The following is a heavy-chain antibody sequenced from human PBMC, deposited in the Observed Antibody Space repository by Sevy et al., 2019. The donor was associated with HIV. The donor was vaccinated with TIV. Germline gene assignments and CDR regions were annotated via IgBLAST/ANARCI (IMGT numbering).Heavy chain of an antibody. CDR1: GGSITSLY. CDR3: AGENAWGRGYS. V-gene: IGHV4-59*08. D-gene: IGHD1-26*01. CDR2: IYYNGHI. Sequence: SETLSLTCTVSGGSITSLYWNWIRQPPGKGLEWIANIYYNGHINYNPSLKSRVTLSLDTSTNQFSLRLSSVTVADTAMYYCAGENAWGRGYSWGQGTLVTVSS. J-gene: IGHJ4*02.